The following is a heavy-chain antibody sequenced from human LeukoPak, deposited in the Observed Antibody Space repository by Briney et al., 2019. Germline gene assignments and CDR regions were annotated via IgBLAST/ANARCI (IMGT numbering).Heavy chain of an antibody. Sequence: ASVKVSCTASGYTFTSYAMHWVRQAPGQRLEWMGWIHAGNGNTKYSQTFQGRVTITRDTSASTAYMELSSLRSEDTAVYYCARDQRLYYGSGSYNPWYFDLWGRGTLVTVSS. CDR2: IHAGNGNT. D-gene: IGHD3-10*01. J-gene: IGHJ2*01. V-gene: IGHV1-3*01. CDR1: GYTFTSYA. CDR3: ARDQRLYYGSGSYNPWYFDL.